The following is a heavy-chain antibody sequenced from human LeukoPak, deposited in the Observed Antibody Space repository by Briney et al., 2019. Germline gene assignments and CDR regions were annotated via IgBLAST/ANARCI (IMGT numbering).Heavy chain of an antibody. CDR2: INPNSGGT. J-gene: IGHJ4*02. CDR1: GYTFTGYY. V-gene: IGHV1-2*02. Sequence: ASVKVSCKASGYTFTGYYIHWVRQAPGQGLEWMGWINPNSGGTNYAQKFQGRVTMTRGTSISTAYMELSRLRSDDTAVYYCARALRDGYNCFDYWGQGTLVTVPS. D-gene: IGHD5-24*01. CDR3: ARALRDGYNCFDY.